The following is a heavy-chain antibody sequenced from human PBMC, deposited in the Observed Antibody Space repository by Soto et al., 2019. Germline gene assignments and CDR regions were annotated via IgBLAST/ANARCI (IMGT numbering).Heavy chain of an antibody. V-gene: IGHV4-59*08. CDR3: ARHFLGQARQRLFVDY. D-gene: IGHD3-3*01. Sequence: QVQLRESGPGLVRPSETLSLSCSVSGASLNDFSWSWIRQPPGRGLEWIGYVSYSGRTTYSPSLKGRVTISFDTSKNAFSLNLTSMTAADTAIYHCARHFLGQARQRLFVDYWGQGTLVTVSS. CDR2: VSYSGRT. CDR1: GASLNDFS. J-gene: IGHJ4*02.